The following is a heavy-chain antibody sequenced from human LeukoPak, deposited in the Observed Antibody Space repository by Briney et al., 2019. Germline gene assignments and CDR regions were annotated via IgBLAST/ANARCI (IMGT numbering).Heavy chain of an antibody. J-gene: IGHJ5*02. CDR2: INHSGST. Sequence: SETLSLTCAVYGGSFSGYYWSWIRQPPGKGLEWIGEINHSGSTHYNPSLKSRVTISVDTSKNQFSLKLSSVTAADTAVYYCARGRLRNWFDPWGQGTLVTVSS. D-gene: IGHD3-16*01. CDR1: GGSFSGYY. CDR3: ARGRLRNWFDP. V-gene: IGHV4-34*01.